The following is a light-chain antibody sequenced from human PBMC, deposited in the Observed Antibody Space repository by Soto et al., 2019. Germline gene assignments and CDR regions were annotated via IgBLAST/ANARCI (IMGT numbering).Light chain of an antibody. CDR1: ESVTNSY. CDR3: QQYHTSLLT. V-gene: IGKV3-20*01. J-gene: IGKJ4*01. Sequence: EIALTQSPGTLSLSPGERATLSCRASESVTNSYLAWYQQKPGQAPRLLIYGASSRATGIPDRFSGSGSGTDFTLTISRLEPEDFAVYYCQQYHTSLLTFGGGTRVDIK. CDR2: GAS.